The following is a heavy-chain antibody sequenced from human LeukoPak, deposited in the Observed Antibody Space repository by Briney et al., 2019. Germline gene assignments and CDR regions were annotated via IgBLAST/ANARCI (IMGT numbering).Heavy chain of an antibody. CDR3: ARLYCGGDCYDYFDY. D-gene: IGHD2-21*01. V-gene: IGHV4-34*01. CDR1: GGSFSGYY. J-gene: IGHJ4*02. Sequence: PSETLSLTCAVYGGSFSGYYWSWLRQPPGKGLEWIGEINHSGSTNYNPSLKSRVTISVDTSKNQFSLKLSSVTAADTAVYYCARLYCGGDCYDYFDYGGQGTLVTVSA. CDR2: INHSGST.